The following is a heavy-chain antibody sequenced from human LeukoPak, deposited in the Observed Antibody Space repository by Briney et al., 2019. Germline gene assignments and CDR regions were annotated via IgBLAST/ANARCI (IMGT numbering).Heavy chain of an antibody. CDR1: GFPFNSFW. J-gene: IGHJ4*02. CDR3: ARGGVNPVDH. CDR2: MNEYSTTI. Sequence: GGSLRLSCAASGFPFNSFWMHWIRQAPGKGLVWVSDMNEYSTTIRYADSVKGRFTISRDNAKSILYLQMNNLRAEDTAMYFCARGGVNPVDHWGQGTLVTVSS. V-gene: IGHV3-74*01. D-gene: IGHD1-14*01.